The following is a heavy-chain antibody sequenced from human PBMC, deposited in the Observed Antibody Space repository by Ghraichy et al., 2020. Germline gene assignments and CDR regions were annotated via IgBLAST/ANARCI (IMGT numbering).Heavy chain of an antibody. CDR2: ISYDGSNK. CDR3: AKDHSGPFWSGYYGFGAFDI. J-gene: IGHJ3*02. D-gene: IGHD3-3*01. CDR1: GFTFSSYG. Sequence: GGSLRLSCAASGFTFSSYGMHWVRQAPGKGLEWVAVISYDGSNKYYADSVKGRFTISRDNSKNTLYLQMNSLRAEDTAVYYCAKDHSGPFWSGYYGFGAFDIWGQGTMVTVSS. V-gene: IGHV3-30*18.